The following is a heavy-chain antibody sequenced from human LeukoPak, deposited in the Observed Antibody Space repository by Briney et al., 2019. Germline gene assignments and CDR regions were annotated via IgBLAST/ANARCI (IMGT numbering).Heavy chain of an antibody. J-gene: IGHJ4*02. CDR1: GGSFSGYY. CDR2: ISHSGST. Sequence: SETLSLTCAVYGGSFSGYYWSWIRQPPGKGLEWIGEISHSGSTNYNPSLKSRVTISVDTSKNQFSLKLSSVTAADTAVYYCARGARAGYNLEPFDYWGQGTLVTVSS. D-gene: IGHD5-24*01. CDR3: ARGARAGYNLEPFDY. V-gene: IGHV4-34*01.